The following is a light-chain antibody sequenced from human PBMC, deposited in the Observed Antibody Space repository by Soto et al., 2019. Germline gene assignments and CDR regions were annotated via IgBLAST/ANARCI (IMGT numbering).Light chain of an antibody. CDR2: GAS. CDR3: QQYFKSPWT. Sequence: EIVLTPSPGTLSLSPGERATLSCGASQTVSSNYLAWYQQKPGQAPRLLIYGASSRATGIPDRFSGSGSGTDFVLTISRLEPEDFALYYCQQYFKSPWTFGQGTKVDIK. V-gene: IGKV3-20*01. CDR1: QTVSSNY. J-gene: IGKJ1*01.